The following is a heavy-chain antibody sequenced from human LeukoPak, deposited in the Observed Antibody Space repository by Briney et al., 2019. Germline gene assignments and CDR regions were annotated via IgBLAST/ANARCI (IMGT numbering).Heavy chain of an antibody. J-gene: IGHJ6*02. D-gene: IGHD1-26*01. CDR3: ARHYSGSYYYYGMDV. CDR1: GFTFSSYS. Sequence: GGSLRLSCAASGFTFSSYSMNWVRQAPGKGLEWVSYISSSGSTIYYADSVKGRFTISRDNAKNSLYLQMNSLRAEDTAVYYCARHYSGSYYYYGMDVWGQGTTVTVSS. V-gene: IGHV3-48*04. CDR2: ISSSGSTI.